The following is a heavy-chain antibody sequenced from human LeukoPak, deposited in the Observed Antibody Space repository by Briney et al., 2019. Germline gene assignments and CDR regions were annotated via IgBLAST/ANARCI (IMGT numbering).Heavy chain of an antibody. Sequence: SETLSLTCTVSGVSVSSDGYYWSWIRQPPGKGLEWIGYIYHSGSTNYNPSLKSRVTISVDTSKNQFSLKLSSVTAADTAVYYCARTRIPVAGTRIDYWGQETLVTVSS. D-gene: IGHD6-19*01. CDR1: GVSVSSDGYY. V-gene: IGHV4-61*08. CDR3: ARTRIPVAGTRIDY. J-gene: IGHJ4*02. CDR2: IYHSGST.